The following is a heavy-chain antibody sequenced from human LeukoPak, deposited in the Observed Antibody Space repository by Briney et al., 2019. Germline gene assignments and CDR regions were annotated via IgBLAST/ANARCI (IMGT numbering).Heavy chain of an antibody. CDR1: GYTFTTYY. V-gene: IGHV1-2*06. J-gene: IGHJ6*02. CDR2: INPNSGGT. CDR3: ARVFPYYTQTMDV. D-gene: IGHD1-26*01. Sequence: ASVKVSCKASGYTFTTYYMHWVRQAPGQGLEWMGRINPNSGGTNYAQKFQGRVTMTRDTSISTACMELSRLRSDDTAVYYCARVFPYYTQTMDVWGQGTTVTVSS.